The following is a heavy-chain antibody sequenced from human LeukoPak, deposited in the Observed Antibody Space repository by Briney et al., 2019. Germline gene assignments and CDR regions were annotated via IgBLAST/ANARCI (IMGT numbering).Heavy chain of an antibody. D-gene: IGHD6-13*01. J-gene: IGHJ4*02. V-gene: IGHV3-23*01. CDR3: AILPGYSSGWYEVNY. Sequence: PGGSLRLSCAASGFTFSSYAMSWVRQAPGQGLEWVSAISGSCGSTYYADSVKGRFTISRDNSRNTLYLQMNSPRAEDTAVYYCAILPGYSSGWYEVNYWGQGTLVTVSS. CDR2: ISGSCGST. CDR1: GFTFSSYA.